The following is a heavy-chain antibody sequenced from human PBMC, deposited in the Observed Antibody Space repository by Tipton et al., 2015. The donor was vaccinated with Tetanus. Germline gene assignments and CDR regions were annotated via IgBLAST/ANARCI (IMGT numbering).Heavy chain of an antibody. CDR2: IYTSGST. J-gene: IGHJ4*02. D-gene: IGHD6-13*01. CDR3: ARYWGAIAAAGTDY. Sequence: TLSLTCTVSGGSISSYYWSWIRQPAGKGLEWIGRIYTSGSTNYNPSLKSRVTMSVDTSKNQFSLKLSSVTAADTAVYYCARYWGAIAAAGTDYWGQGTLVTVSS. CDR1: GGSISSYY. V-gene: IGHV4-4*07.